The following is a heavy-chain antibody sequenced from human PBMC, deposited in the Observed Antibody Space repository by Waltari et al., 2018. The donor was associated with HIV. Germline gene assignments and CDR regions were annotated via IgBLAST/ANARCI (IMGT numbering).Heavy chain of an antibody. CDR2: INQSGST. CDR1: VGSSSGYY. D-gene: IGHD3-10*01. J-gene: IGHJ4*02. V-gene: IGHV4-34*01. CDR3: ARGRGSMVRGVFFDY. Sequence: QVQLQQWGAGLLKTSETLSLTCAVYVGSSSGYYWSWIRQPPGKGLEWVGEINQSGSTNYNSSLKSRVIISVDTSKNQFSLKLTSVTAADTAVYYCARGRGSMVRGVFFDYWGQGTLVTVSS.